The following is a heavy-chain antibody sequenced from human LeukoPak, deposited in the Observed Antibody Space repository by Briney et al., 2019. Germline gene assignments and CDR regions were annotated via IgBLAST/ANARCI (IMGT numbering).Heavy chain of an antibody. D-gene: IGHD4-17*01. CDR2: ISYDGSNK. Sequence: GGSLRLSCAASGFTFSSYAMHWVRQAPGKGLEWVAVISYDGSNKYYADSVKGRFTISRDNSKNTLYLQMNSLRAEDTAVYYCARALDYGDYLGYYYGMDVWGQGTTVTVSS. CDR3: ARALDYGDYLGYYYGMDV. V-gene: IGHV3-30-3*01. CDR1: GFTFSSYA. J-gene: IGHJ6*02.